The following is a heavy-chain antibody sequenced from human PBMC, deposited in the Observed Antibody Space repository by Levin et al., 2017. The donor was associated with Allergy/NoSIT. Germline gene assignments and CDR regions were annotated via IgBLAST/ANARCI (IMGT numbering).Heavy chain of an antibody. CDR3: ARSSGGGLKQWLTPYYYYGMDV. Sequence: ASVKVSCKASGYTFTSYYMHWVRQAPGQGLEWMGIINPSGGSTSYAQKFQGRVTMTRDTSTSTVYMELSSLRSEDTAVYYCARSSGGGLKQWLTPYYYYGMDVWGQGTTVTVSS. J-gene: IGHJ6*02. V-gene: IGHV1-46*01. D-gene: IGHD6-19*01. CDR2: INPSGGST. CDR1: GYTFTSYY.